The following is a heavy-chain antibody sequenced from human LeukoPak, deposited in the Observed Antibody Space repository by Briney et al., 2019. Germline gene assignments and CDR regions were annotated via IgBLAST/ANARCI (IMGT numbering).Heavy chain of an antibody. J-gene: IGHJ3*02. D-gene: IGHD3-22*01. CDR3: ARGTPMYDSSGYYYHAFDI. CDR2: INWNGGST. CDR1: GVTFDDYG. Sequence: PGGSLRLSCAASGVTFDDYGMSWVRQAPGKGLEWVSGINWNGGSTGYADSVKGRFTISRDNAKNSLYLQMNSLRAEDTALYYCARGTPMYDSSGYYYHAFDIWGQGTMVTVSS. V-gene: IGHV3-20*04.